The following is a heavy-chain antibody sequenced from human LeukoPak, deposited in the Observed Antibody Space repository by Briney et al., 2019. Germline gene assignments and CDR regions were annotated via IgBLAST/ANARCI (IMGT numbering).Heavy chain of an antibody. CDR3: ARDLLYSSGYYHGGAFDI. CDR1: GFTFSTYN. D-gene: IGHD3-22*01. V-gene: IGHV3-21*01. CDR2: ISRSSSYI. J-gene: IGHJ3*02. Sequence: GGSLRLSCAVSGFTFSTYNMNWVRQAPGKGLEWVSSISRSSSYIYYADSVKGRFTISRDNAKNSLYLQMNSLRAEDTAVYYCARDLLYSSGYYHGGAFDIWGQGTMVTVSS.